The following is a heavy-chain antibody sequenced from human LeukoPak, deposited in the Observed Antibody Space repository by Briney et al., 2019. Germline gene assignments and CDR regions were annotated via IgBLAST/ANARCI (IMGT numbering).Heavy chain of an antibody. CDR1: GGTFSSYA. V-gene: IGHV1-69*05. D-gene: IGHD1-14*01. CDR2: IIPIFGTA. CDR3: ARVWGLTGFDY. Sequence: GASVKVSCKASGGTFSSYAISWVRQAPGQGLEWMGGIIPIFGTANYARKFQGRVTITTDESTSTAYMELSSLRSEDTAVYYCARVWGLTGFDYWGQGTLVTVSS. J-gene: IGHJ4*02.